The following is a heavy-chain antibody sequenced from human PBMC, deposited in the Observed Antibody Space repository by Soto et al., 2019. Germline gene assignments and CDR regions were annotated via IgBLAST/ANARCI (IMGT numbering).Heavy chain of an antibody. CDR1: GYTFTSYY. CDR2: INPDGGGT. CDR3: AVGGNYLSMDV. D-gene: IGHD4-4*01. Sequence: QVQLVQSGAEVQKPGASVKVSCKASGYTFTSYYMHWVRLAPGQGLEWMGIINPDGGGTSYAQQFQGRVIMTRATSTSTVYMEMSSLRSEDTAVYYCAVGGNYLSMDVWGQGTTVTVSS. J-gene: IGHJ6*02. V-gene: IGHV1-46*01.